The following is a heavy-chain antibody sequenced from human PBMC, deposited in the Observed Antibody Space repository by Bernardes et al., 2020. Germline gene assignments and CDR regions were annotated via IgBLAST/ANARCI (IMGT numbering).Heavy chain of an antibody. V-gene: IGHV1-46*01. CDR3: ARDRTNIVATISFYYYYGMDV. J-gene: IGHJ6*02. D-gene: IGHD5-12*01. CDR1: GYTFTSYY. CDR2: INPSGGST. Sequence: ASVKVSCKASGYTFTSYYMHWVRQAPGQGLEWMGIINPSGGSTSYAQKFQGRVTMTRDTSTSTVYMELSSLRSEDTAVYYCARDRTNIVATISFYYYYGMDVWGQGTTVTVSS.